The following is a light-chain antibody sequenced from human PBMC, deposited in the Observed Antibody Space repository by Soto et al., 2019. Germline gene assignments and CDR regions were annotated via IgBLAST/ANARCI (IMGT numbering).Light chain of an antibody. Sequence: DIQMTQSPSSLSASVGDRVTITCRSSQNISTFLHWYQQKPGKAPNLLIYDASSLKSGVPSRFSGSGSGTDFTLTISSLQPEDFGTYYCQQKYSTFVTFGGGTKVDIK. V-gene: IGKV1-39*01. CDR2: DAS. J-gene: IGKJ4*01. CDR1: QNISTF. CDR3: QQKYSTFVT.